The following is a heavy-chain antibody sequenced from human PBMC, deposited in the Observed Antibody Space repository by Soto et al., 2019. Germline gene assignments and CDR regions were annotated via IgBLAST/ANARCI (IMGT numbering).Heavy chain of an antibody. CDR2: ISSSSSTI. J-gene: IGHJ4*02. D-gene: IGHD3-10*01. CDR3: ASLVSMVRGVITYKLFDY. CDR1: GFTFSSYS. Sequence: PGGSLRLSCAASGFTFSSYSMNWVRQAPGKGLEWVSYISSSSSTIYYADSVKGRFTISRDNAKNSLYLQMNSLRDEDTAVYYCASLVSMVRGVITYKLFDYWGQGTLVTVSS. V-gene: IGHV3-48*02.